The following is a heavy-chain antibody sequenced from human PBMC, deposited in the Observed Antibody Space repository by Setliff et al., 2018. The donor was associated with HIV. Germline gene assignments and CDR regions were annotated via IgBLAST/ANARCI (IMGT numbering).Heavy chain of an antibody. CDR2: IDHTGST. V-gene: IGHV4-34*01. J-gene: IGHJ5*02. CDR1: GASFTSHY. Sequence: SETLSLTCSVYGASFTSHYWTWIRQTPGKGLEWVGEIDHTGSTKENPSLKSRVTISIDTSKDQFSLKLRFMTAADMGVYYCARALPTNYYGSDNWFDPWGRGTLVTVSS. D-gene: IGHD3-10*01. CDR3: ARALPTNYYGSDNWFDP.